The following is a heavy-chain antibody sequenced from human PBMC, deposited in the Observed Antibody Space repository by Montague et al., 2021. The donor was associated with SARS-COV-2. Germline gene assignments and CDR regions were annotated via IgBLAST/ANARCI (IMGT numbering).Heavy chain of an antibody. V-gene: IGHV4-39*01. D-gene: IGHD4-11*01. CDR2: IYYSGDT. Sequence: SEPLSLTCSFSGGSISTGSYYWGWIRQPPRKGLEWIGSIYYSGDTYYNPSLKSRVTISVDTSKNQFSLRLSSVTAADTAVYYCVRGGDYTDYGRVDYWGQGTLVIVSS. CDR1: GGSISTGSYY. J-gene: IGHJ4*02. CDR3: VRGGDYTDYGRVDY.